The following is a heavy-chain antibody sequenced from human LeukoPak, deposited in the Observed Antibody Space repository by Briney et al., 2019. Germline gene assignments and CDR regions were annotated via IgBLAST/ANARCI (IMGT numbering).Heavy chain of an antibody. V-gene: IGHV5-51*01. CDR3: ARHLATVTASRQYYYYGMDV. J-gene: IGHJ6*02. CDR2: IYPVDSDT. D-gene: IGHD4-17*01. CDR1: GYSFTFTKNW. Sequence: GESLKISCKASGYSFTFTKNWIGWVRQVPGKGLEWMGIIYPVDSDTRYNPSFQGQVTISVDKSISTTYLQWSSLKASDTAIYHCARHLATVTASRQYYYYGMDVWGRGTTVTVSS.